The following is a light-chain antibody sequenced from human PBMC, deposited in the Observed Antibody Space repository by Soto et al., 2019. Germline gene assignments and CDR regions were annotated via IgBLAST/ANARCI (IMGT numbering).Light chain of an antibody. Sequence: IGLTQSPCILALSPREKGTLSCRASQSVSSSYLAWYQQKPGQAPRLLIYGASSRATGIPDRFSGSGSGTDFTLTISRLEPEDFAVYYCQQYGSSITFGQGTRLEI. CDR3: QQYGSSIT. CDR2: GAS. CDR1: QSVSSSY. V-gene: IGKV3-20*01. J-gene: IGKJ5*01.